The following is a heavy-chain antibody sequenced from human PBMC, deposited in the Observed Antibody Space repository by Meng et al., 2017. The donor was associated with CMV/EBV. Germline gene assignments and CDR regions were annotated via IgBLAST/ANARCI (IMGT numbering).Heavy chain of an antibody. V-gene: IGHV3-11*01. D-gene: IGHD4-23*01. CDR3: ARAYSPYGGNSRDFDY. Sequence: GESLKISCAASGFTFSEYHISWIRQAPGKGLEWVSDISSNSGSIIYYADSVKGRFTISRDNAKNSLYLQMNSLRAEDTAAYYCARAYSPYGGNSRDFDYWGQGTLVTVSS. CDR2: ISSNSGSII. J-gene: IGHJ4*02. CDR1: GFTFSEYH.